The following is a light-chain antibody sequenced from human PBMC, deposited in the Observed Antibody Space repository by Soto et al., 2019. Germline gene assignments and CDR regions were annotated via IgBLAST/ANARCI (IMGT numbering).Light chain of an antibody. Sequence: EIVLTQSPGTLSLSPGERATLSCRASQSVSSSYLAWYQQKPGQAPRLLIYGTSTRATGIPDRFSGSGSGTDFTLIISRLEPEDFAMYYCQQYGTSPCTFGQGTRLEIK. J-gene: IGKJ2*02. CDR3: QQYGTSPCT. CDR2: GTS. V-gene: IGKV3-20*01. CDR1: QSVSSSY.